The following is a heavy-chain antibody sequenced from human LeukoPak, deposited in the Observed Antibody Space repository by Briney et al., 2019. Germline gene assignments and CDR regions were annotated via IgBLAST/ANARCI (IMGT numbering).Heavy chain of an antibody. CDR2: INSDGSST. J-gene: IGHJ4*02. D-gene: IGHD1-26*01. V-gene: IGHV3-74*01. CDR3: ARESSVGAHKAFDY. Sequence: QPGGSLRLSCAASGFTFSNYWMHWVRQAPGKGLVWVSRINSDGSSTTYADSVKGRFTNSRDNAKNTLYLQMNSLRAEDTAVYYCARESSVGAHKAFDYWGQGTLVTVSS. CDR1: GFTFSNYW.